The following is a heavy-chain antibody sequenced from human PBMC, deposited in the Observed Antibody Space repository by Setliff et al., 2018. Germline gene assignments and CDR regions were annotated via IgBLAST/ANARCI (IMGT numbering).Heavy chain of an antibody. CDR3: AKAGGWNWPRYYFDY. J-gene: IGHJ4*02. Sequence: GGSLRLSCAASGFTFSSYAMHWVRQAPGKGLEWVAFIWYDGSNTYYTGSVKGRFTISRDNSKNTLYLEMTSLRADDTAIYYCAKAGGWNWPRYYFDYWGQGTLVTVSS. CDR1: GFTFSSYA. V-gene: IGHV3-30*02. CDR2: IWYDGSNT. D-gene: IGHD1-7*01.